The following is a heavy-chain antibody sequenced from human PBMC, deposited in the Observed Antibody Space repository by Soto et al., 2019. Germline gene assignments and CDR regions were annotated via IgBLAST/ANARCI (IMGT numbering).Heavy chain of an antibody. D-gene: IGHD3-22*01. CDR3: ARAPYYYDSSGYYEIWFDP. CDR2: IYYSGST. J-gene: IGHJ5*02. CDR1: GGSISSGDYY. V-gene: IGHV4-30-4*01. Sequence: SETLSLTCTVSGGSISSGDYYWSWIRQTPGKGLEWIGYIYYSGSTYYNPSLKSRVTISVDTSKNQFSLKLSSVTAADTAVYYCARAPYYYDSSGYYEIWFDPWGQGTLVTVSS.